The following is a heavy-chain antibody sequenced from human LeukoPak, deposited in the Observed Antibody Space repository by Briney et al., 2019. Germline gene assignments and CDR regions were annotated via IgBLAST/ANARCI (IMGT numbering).Heavy chain of an antibody. D-gene: IGHD2-2*01. Sequence: PGGSLRLSCAASGFTFSNYAMAWVRQAPGKGLEWVSGLSGSGVNTFYAVSVKGRFTISRDNPKNTLYLQMNSLRAEDTAVYYCANLVYCSSTSCYPDYWGQGTLVTVSS. CDR2: LSGSGVNT. J-gene: IGHJ4*02. CDR3: ANLVYCSSTSCYPDY. V-gene: IGHV3-23*01. CDR1: GFTFSNYA.